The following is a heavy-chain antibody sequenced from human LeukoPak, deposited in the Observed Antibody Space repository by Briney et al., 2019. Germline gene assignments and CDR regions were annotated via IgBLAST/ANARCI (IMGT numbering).Heavy chain of an antibody. V-gene: IGHV3-30-3*01. D-gene: IGHD3-3*01. CDR3: ARAPIYDFWSGYYSHYYGMDV. CDR1: GFTFSSYA. Sequence: PGGSLRLSCAASGFTFSSYAMHWVRQAPGKGLEWVAVISYDGSNKYYADSVKGRFTISRDNSKNTLYLQMNSLRAEDTAVYYCARAPIYDFWSGYYSHYYGMDVWGQGTTVTVSS. J-gene: IGHJ6*02. CDR2: ISYDGSNK.